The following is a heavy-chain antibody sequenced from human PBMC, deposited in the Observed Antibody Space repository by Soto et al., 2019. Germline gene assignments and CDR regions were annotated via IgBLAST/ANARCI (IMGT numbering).Heavy chain of an antibody. Sequence: QVQLVESGGGVVQPGRSLRLSCAASGFTFSSYGMHWVRQAPGKGLEWVAVIWYDGSNKYYADSVKGRFTISRDNSKNTVYLQMNSLRAEDTAVCYCARAWYGIAGAGSFDYWGPGTLVTVSS. J-gene: IGHJ4*02. CDR3: ARAWYGIAGAGSFDY. CDR1: GFTFSSYG. V-gene: IGHV3-33*01. D-gene: IGHD6-19*01. CDR2: IWYDGSNK.